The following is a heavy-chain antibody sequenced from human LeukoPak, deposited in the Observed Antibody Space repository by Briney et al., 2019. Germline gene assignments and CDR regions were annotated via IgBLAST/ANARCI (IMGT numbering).Heavy chain of an antibody. CDR1: GFTFSSYS. Sequence: GGSLRLSCAASGFTFSSYSMNWVRQAPGKGLEWVSYISSSSSTIYYADSVKGRFTISRDNAKNSLYLQMNSLRAEDTAVYYCARAPSGSYSSGYYYYFDYWGQGTLVTVSS. D-gene: IGHD3-22*01. V-gene: IGHV3-48*01. CDR2: ISSSSSTI. J-gene: IGHJ4*02. CDR3: ARAPSGSYSSGYYYYFDY.